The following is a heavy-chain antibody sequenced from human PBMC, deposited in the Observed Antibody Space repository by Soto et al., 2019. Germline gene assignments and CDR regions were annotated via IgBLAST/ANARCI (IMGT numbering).Heavy chain of an antibody. D-gene: IGHD3-16*01. CDR1: GDSVSSNSAA. CDR3: ARLGLPARYYYYGMDV. CDR2: TYYRSKWYN. Sequence: SQTLSLTCAISGDSVSSNSAAWYWIRQSPSRGLEWLGRTYYRSKWYNDYAVSVKSRVTINPDTSKNQFSLQLNSVTPEDTAVYYCARLGLPARYYYYGMDVLGQGTTVTV. V-gene: IGHV6-1*01. J-gene: IGHJ6*02.